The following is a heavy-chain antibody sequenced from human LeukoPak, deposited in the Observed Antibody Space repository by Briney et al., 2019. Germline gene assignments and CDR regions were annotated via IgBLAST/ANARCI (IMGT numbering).Heavy chain of an antibody. Sequence: GGSLRVSCAASGFTVSSNYMSWVRQAPGKGLEWVSVIYSGGSTYYADSVKGRFTISRDNAKNSLYLQMNSLRAEDTAVYYCARVGSYGYALYWGQGTLVTVSS. D-gene: IGHD5-18*01. CDR2: IYSGGST. CDR1: GFTVSSNY. CDR3: ARVGSYGYALY. J-gene: IGHJ4*02. V-gene: IGHV3-53*01.